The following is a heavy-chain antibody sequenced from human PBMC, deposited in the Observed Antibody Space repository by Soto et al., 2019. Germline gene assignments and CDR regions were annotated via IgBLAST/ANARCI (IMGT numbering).Heavy chain of an antibody. V-gene: IGHV4-34*01. CDR1: GGSFSGYY. Sequence: ASETLSLTCAVYGGSFSGYYWSWIRQPPGKGLEWIGEINHSGSTNYNPSLKSRVTISVDTSKNQFSLKLSSVTAADTAVYYCARATHWAYYYYGMDVWGQGTTVTVSS. CDR3: ARATHWAYYYYGMDV. CDR2: INHSGST. J-gene: IGHJ6*02. D-gene: IGHD3-16*01.